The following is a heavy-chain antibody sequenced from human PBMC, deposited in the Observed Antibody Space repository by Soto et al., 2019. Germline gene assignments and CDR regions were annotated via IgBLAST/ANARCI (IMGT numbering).Heavy chain of an antibody. D-gene: IGHD6-19*01. CDR3: ARHTSGWHYYDY. J-gene: IGHJ4*02. Sequence: QVQLVESGGALVKPGGSLRLSCAASGFNFSDHYMNWIRQAPGKGLEWVSYISGSSRYTNFADSVKGRFTISRDNAKISLYLQMNTLRAEDTAVYYCARHTSGWHYYDYWGQGTPVTVSS. CDR1: GFNFSDHY. V-gene: IGHV3-11*06. CDR2: ISGSSRYT.